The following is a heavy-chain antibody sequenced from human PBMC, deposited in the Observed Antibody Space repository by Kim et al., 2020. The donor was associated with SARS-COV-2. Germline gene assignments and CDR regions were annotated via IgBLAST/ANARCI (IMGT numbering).Heavy chain of an antibody. CDR2: ISYDGSNK. CDR3: AKSLGGYWYFDL. D-gene: IGHD2-15*01. V-gene: IGHV3-30*18. J-gene: IGHJ2*01. CDR1: GFTFSSYG. Sequence: GGSLRLSCAASGFTFSSYGMHWVRQAPGKGLEWVAVISYDGSNKYYADSVKGRFTISRDNSKNTLYLQMNSLRAEDTAVYYCAKSLGGYWYFDLWGRGTRVTVSS.